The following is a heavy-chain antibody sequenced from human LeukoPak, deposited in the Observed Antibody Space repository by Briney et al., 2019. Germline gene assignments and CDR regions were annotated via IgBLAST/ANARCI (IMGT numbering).Heavy chain of an antibody. Sequence: SETLSLTCAVYGGSFSGYYWSWIRQPPGKGLEWIGEINHSGSTNYNPSLKSRVTISVDTSKNQFSLKLSSVTAADTAVYYCAGGPYSSGWYEARKYYFDYWGQGTLVTVSS. J-gene: IGHJ4*02. D-gene: IGHD6-19*01. CDR1: GGSFSGYY. CDR3: AGGPYSSGWYEARKYYFDY. CDR2: INHSGST. V-gene: IGHV4-34*01.